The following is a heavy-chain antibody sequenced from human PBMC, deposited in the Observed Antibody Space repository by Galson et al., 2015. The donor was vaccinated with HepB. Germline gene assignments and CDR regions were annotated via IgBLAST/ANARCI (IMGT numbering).Heavy chain of an antibody. CDR2: ISGSGGST. Sequence: SLRLSCAASGFTFSSYAMSWVRQAPGKGLEWVSAISGSGGSTYYADSVKGRFAISRDNSKNTLYLQMNSLRAEDTAVYYCAKAGFGVVVYYGMDVWGQGTTVTVSS. CDR1: GFTFSSYA. D-gene: IGHD3-3*01. J-gene: IGHJ6*02. CDR3: AKAGFGVVVYYGMDV. V-gene: IGHV3-23*01.